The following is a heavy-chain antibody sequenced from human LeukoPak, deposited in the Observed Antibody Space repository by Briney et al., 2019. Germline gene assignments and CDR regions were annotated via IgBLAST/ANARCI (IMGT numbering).Heavy chain of an antibody. CDR1: GYTFTSYG. D-gene: IGHD6-13*01. CDR3: ARVLAAASTIWFDP. CDR2: ISAYNGNT. J-gene: IGHJ5*02. Sequence: ASVKVSCKASGYTFTSYGISWVRQAPGQGLEWMGWISAYNGNTNYAQKLQGRVTMTTDTSTSTAYMELRSLRSDDTAVYYCARVLAAASTIWFDPWGQGTLVTVSS. V-gene: IGHV1-18*01.